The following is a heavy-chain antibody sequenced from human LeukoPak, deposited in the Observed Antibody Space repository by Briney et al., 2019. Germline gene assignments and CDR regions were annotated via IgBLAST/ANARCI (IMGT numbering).Heavy chain of an antibody. Sequence: SETLSLTCAVYGGSFSGYYWSWIRQPPGKGLEWIGEINHSGSTNYNPSLKSRVTISVDTSKNQFSLKLSSVTAADTAVYYCARGMGRRDRRGYSYGPYRGNFDYWGQGTLVTVSS. CDR1: GGSFSGYY. CDR2: INHSGST. D-gene: IGHD5-18*01. CDR3: ARGMGRRDRRGYSYGPYRGNFDY. V-gene: IGHV4-34*01. J-gene: IGHJ4*02.